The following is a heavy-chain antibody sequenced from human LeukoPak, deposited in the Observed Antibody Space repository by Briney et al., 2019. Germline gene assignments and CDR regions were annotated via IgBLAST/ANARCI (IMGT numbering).Heavy chain of an antibody. CDR3: AKDPYRVIVATGNYLDP. D-gene: IGHD2-21*01. V-gene: IGHV3-30*18. CDR1: GFTFSSYG. J-gene: IGHJ5*02. CDR2: ISYDGSNI. Sequence: GGSLRLSCAASGFTFSSYGMHWVRQAPGKGLEWVAVISYDGSNIQYADSAKGRFTISRDNSKNTVYLQMNRLRSEDTAVYYCAKDPYRVIVATGNYLDPWGQGTLVTVSS.